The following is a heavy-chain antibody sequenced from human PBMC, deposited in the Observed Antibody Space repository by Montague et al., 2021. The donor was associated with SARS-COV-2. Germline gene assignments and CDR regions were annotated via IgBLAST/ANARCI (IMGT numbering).Heavy chain of an antibody. CDR1: GGSISSYY. CDR3: ARGFDY. J-gene: IGHJ4*02. Sequence: SETLSLTCTVSGGSISSYYCSWIRQPPGKGLEWMGYIYYNGSTNYTPSLNSRVTISVDTSKNQFSLKLSSVTAADTAVYYCARGFDYWGQGTLVTVSS. V-gene: IGHV4-59*01. CDR2: IYYNGST.